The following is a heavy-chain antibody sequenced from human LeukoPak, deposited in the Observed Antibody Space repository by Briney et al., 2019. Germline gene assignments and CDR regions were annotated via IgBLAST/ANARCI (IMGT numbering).Heavy chain of an antibody. D-gene: IGHD3-10*01. V-gene: IGHV1-2*03. CDR1: GYTFTGYY. J-gene: IGHJ4*02. CDR3: AREYYYGSGNYYNRIDY. CDR2: IDPNSGGT. Sequence: LGASVKVSCKASGYTFTGYYMHWVRQAPGQGLEWMGWIDPNSGGTNYAQKFQGRVTMTRDTSISTAYIVLNRLRSDDTAVYYCAREYYYGSGNYYNRIDYWGQGTLVTVSS.